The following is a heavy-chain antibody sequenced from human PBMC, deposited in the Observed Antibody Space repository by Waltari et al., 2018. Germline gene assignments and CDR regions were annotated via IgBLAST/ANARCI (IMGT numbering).Heavy chain of an antibody. D-gene: IGHD6-13*01. V-gene: IGHV4-34*01. CDR3: ARAVKSPYSSSWYGWFFDY. CDR1: GGSFSGYY. CDR2: INHSGST. Sequence: QVQLQQWGAGLLKPSETLSLTCAVYGGSFSGYYWSWIRTPPGKGLEWIGEINHSGSTNYNPSLKSRVTISVDTSKNQFSLKLSSVTAADTAVYYCARAVKSPYSSSWYGWFFDYWGQGTLVTVSS. J-gene: IGHJ4*02.